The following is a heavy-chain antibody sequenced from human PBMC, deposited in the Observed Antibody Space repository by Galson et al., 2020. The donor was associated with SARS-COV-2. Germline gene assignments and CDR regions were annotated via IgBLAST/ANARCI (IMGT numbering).Heavy chain of an antibody. V-gene: IGHV4-31*03. CDR1: GGSISSGGYY. Sequence: SPTLSLTCTVSGGSISSGGYYWSWILQHPGKGLEWIGYIYYSGSTYYNPSLKSRVTISVDTSKNQFSLKLSSVTAADTAVYYCARVCGPRITIFGVVDYYYYMDVWGKGTTVTVSS. CDR2: IYYSGST. D-gene: IGHD3-3*01. J-gene: IGHJ6*03. CDR3: ARVCGPRITIFGVVDYYYYMDV.